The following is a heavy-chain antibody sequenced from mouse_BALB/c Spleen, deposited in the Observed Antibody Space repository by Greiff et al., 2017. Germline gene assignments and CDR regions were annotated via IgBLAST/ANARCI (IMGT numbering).Heavy chain of an antibody. CDR1: GFTFSSYG. V-gene: IGHV5-6*01. CDR2: ISSGGSYT. J-gene: IGHJ4*01. Sequence: VQLKESGGDLVKPGGSLKLSCAASGFTFSSYGMSWVRQTPDKRLEWVATISSGGSYTYYPDSVKGRFTISRDNAKNTLYLQMSSLKSEDTAMYYCARHPRYAMDDWGQGTSVTVSS. CDR3: ARHPRYAMDD.